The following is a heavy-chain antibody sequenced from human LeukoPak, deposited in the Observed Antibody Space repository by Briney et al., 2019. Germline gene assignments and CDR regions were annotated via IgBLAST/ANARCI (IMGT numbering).Heavy chain of an antibody. CDR2: ISGSDSGT. CDR3: ARLYCSGGSCYSVDY. CDR1: GFTFTNYA. Sequence: GGTLRLSCAASGFTFTNYAMSWVRQAPGMGLEWVSGISGSDSGTYYADSVKGRFTISRDNSRNTLYLQINSLRAEDTAVYYCARLYCSGGSCYSVDYWGQGTLVTVSS. V-gene: IGHV3-23*01. J-gene: IGHJ4*02. D-gene: IGHD2-15*01.